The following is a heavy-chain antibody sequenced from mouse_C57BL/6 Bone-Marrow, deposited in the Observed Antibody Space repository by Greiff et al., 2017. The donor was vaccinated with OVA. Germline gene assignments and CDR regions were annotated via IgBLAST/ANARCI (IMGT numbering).Heavy chain of an antibody. Sequence: EVKVVESGGDLVKPGGSLKLSCAASGFTFSSYGMSWVRQTPDKRLEWVATISSGGSYTYYPDSVKGRFTISRDNAKNTLYLQMSSLKSEDTAMYYCARYYYGSSVYWYFDVWGTGTTVTVSS. CDR2: ISSGGSYT. CDR3: ARYYYGSSVYWYFDV. J-gene: IGHJ1*03. CDR1: GFTFSSYG. D-gene: IGHD1-1*01. V-gene: IGHV5-6*01.